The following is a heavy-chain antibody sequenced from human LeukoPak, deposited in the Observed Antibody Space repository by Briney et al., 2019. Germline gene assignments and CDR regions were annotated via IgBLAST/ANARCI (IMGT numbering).Heavy chain of an antibody. J-gene: IGHJ2*01. V-gene: IGHV4-31*03. D-gene: IGHD3-22*01. CDR2: IYYSGST. CDR1: GGSISSGGYY. CDR3: ARDSRGYRAPGSRLDFDL. Sequence: SETLSLTCTVSGGSISSGGYYWSWIRQHPGKGLEWIGYIYYSGSTYYNPSLKSRVTISVDTSKNQFSLKLSSVTAADTAVYYCARDSRGYRAPGSRLDFDLWGRGTLVTVSS.